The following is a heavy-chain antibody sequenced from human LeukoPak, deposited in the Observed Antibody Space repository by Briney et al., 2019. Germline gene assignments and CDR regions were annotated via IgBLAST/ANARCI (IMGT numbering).Heavy chain of an antibody. CDR1: GFTFDDYA. CDR3: ASWEASTNY. D-gene: IGHD1-26*01. V-gene: IGHV3-9*01. J-gene: IGHJ4*02. Sequence: PGGSLRLSCAASGFTFDDYAMHWVRQAPGKGLEWVSGISWNSGSIGYADSVKGRFTISRDNAKNSLYLQMNSLRAEDTAVYYCASWEASTNYWGQGTLVTVSS. CDR2: ISWNSGSI.